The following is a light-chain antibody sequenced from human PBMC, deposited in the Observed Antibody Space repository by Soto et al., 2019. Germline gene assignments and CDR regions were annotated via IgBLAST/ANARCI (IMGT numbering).Light chain of an antibody. CDR3: CSYAGSYYYVV. J-gene: IGLJ2*01. CDR1: SSDVGGYNY. CDR2: DVS. Sequence: QSVLTQPRSVSGSPGQSVTISCTGTSSDVGGYNYVSWYQQHPGKAPKLMIYDVSKRPSGVPDRFSGSKSGNTASLTISGLQAEDEADYYCCSYAGSYYYVVFGGGTQLT. V-gene: IGLV2-11*01.